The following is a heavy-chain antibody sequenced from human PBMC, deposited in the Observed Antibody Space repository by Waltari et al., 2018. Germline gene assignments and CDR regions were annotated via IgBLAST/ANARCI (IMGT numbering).Heavy chain of an antibody. CDR3: ARTRSSTDYFDY. D-gene: IGHD3-10*01. Sequence: QVQLQESGPGLVKPSETLSLTCAVSGYSISSGYYWGWIRQPPGKGLEWIGRIYHSGSTYYNPSLKSRVTISVDTSKNQFSLKLSSVTAADTAVYYCARTRSSTDYFDYWGQGTLVTVSS. J-gene: IGHJ4*02. CDR2: IYHSGST. V-gene: IGHV4-38-2*01. CDR1: GYSISSGYY.